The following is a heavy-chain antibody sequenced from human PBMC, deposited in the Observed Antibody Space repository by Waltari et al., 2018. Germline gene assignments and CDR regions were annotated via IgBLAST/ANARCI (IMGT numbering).Heavy chain of an antibody. J-gene: IGHJ6*02. Sequence: EVQLVESGGGLVQPGGSLRLSCAASGFTFSSYWMSWVRQAPGKGLEWVANIKQDGSEKDYVDSVKGRFTISRDNAKNSLYLQMNSLRAEDTAVYYCARDPRAVASPYYYGMDVWGQGTTVTVSS. CDR1: GFTFSSYW. V-gene: IGHV3-7*01. CDR2: IKQDGSEK. CDR3: ARDPRAVASPYYYGMDV. D-gene: IGHD6-19*01.